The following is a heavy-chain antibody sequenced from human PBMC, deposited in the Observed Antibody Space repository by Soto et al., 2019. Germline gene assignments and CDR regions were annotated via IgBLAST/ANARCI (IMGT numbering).Heavy chain of an antibody. CDR2: ISRYGDFT. Sequence: EVQLLESGGDLIQPGGSLRLSCAASGFTFNIYAMAWVRQAPGKGLEWVSAISRYGDFTYYADSVEGRFTISRDNSKNPPYLQMNSLRAEDTALYYCAKDRYLDHDSRGYLFDNWGQGTVVTVSS. J-gene: IGHJ4*02. CDR3: AKDRYLDHDSRGYLFDN. CDR1: GFTFNIYA. D-gene: IGHD3-22*01. V-gene: IGHV3-23*01.